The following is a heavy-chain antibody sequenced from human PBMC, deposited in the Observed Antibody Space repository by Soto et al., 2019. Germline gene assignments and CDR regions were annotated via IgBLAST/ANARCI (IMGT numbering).Heavy chain of an antibody. J-gene: IGHJ6*02. CDR2: TYYNSKWYN. V-gene: IGHV6-1*01. CDR1: GDSVSTTSAA. Sequence: PSQTLSLTCASSGDSVSTTSAAWNWVRQSPSRGLEWLGRTYYNSKWYNDDAVSVKSRIIIKPDTSKNQFSLQLNSVTPEDTAVYYCAVGFGMNVWGQGTTVTVSS. CDR3: AVGFGMNV. D-gene: IGHD3-16*01.